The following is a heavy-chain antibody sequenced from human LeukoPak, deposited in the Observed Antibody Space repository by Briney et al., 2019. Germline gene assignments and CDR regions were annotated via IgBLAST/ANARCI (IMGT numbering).Heavy chain of an antibody. V-gene: IGHV4-39*01. J-gene: IGHJ4*02. CDR3: ARNVSAGYFDF. D-gene: IGHD2-8*01. CDR2: VYYSGST. Sequence: SETLSLTCSVSGVSMTGSSYYWAWVRQPPGKDLEWIGSVYYSGSTSYSPSLKSRVTISVDTSKNQFSLSLHSVTAADTAIYYCARNVSAGYFDFWGQGTLVTVSS. CDR1: GVSMTGSSYY.